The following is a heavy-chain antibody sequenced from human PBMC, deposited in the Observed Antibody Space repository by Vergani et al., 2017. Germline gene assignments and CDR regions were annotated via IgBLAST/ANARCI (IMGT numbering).Heavy chain of an antibody. D-gene: IGHD4-17*01. CDR2: VEDSGYF. CDR1: GGSLSGYY. J-gene: IGHJ6*02. CDR3: ATPQTVTTGGMEV. V-gene: IGHV4-59*01. Sequence: QVQLQESGPGLVRPSETLSLTCTVSGGSLSGYYWNWIRQTPGEGLEWIGYVEDSGYFNYNPSLKTRVSMSSDTSNNQFSLMLSSVTVADTAVYYCATPQTVTTGGMEVWGQGTTVIVSS.